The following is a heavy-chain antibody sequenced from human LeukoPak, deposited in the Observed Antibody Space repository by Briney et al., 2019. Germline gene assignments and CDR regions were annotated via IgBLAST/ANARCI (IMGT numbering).Heavy chain of an antibody. CDR3: VKDRVSISSSGYFDY. CDR1: GFTFSSYA. V-gene: IGHV3-64D*06. J-gene: IGHJ4*02. CDR2: ISSNGGST. D-gene: IGHD6-13*01. Sequence: GGSLRLSCSASGFTFSSYAMHWVRQAPGKGLEYVSAISSNGGSTYYADSVKGRFTISRDNSKDTLYLQMSSLRAEDSAVYYCVKDRVSISSSGYFDYWGQGTLVTVSS.